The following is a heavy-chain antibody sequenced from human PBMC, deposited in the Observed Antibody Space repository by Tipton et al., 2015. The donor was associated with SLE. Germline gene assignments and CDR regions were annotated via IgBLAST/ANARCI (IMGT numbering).Heavy chain of an antibody. CDR2: MYYSGST. CDR1: GVSMNGYY. Sequence: TLSLTCNVSGVSMNGYYWSWIRQPPGKGLEWIGYMYYSGSTKSNPSLKSRVTISVDTSKNQFSLKLSSVTAADTAVYYCARGGPGAFDIWGQGTMVTVSS. V-gene: IGHV4-59*12. J-gene: IGHJ3*02. CDR3: ARGGPGAFDI.